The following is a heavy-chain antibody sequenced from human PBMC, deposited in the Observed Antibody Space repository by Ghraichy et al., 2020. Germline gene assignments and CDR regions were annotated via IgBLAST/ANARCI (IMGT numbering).Heavy chain of an antibody. CDR2: ISGSAGST. Sequence: GGSLRLSCAASGFTFSAYAMSWVRQAPGKGLEWVSSISGSAGSTYYADSAMGLFTISRDNSKNMPYLQMNSLRGEDTAVYYCAKVWLAFNWAEYYFDYWGKGTLVTVSS. J-gene: IGHJ4*02. CDR3: AKVWLAFNWAEYYFDY. CDR1: GFTFSAYA. V-gene: IGHV3-23*01. D-gene: IGHD6-19*01.